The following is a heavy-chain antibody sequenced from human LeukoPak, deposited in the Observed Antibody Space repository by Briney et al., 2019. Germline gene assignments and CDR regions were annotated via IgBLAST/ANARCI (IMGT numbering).Heavy chain of an antibody. D-gene: IGHD5-18*01. CDR2: ISSSSSYI. J-gene: IGHJ4*02. CDR1: GFTFSSYS. Sequence: GGSLRLSCAASGFTFSSYSMNWVRLAPGKGLEWVSFISSSSSYIYYADSVKGRFTISRDNAKNSLYLHMNGLRAEDTAVYYCARGEDTAMVTGGLDYWGQGTLVTVSS. CDR3: ARGEDTAMVTGGLDY. V-gene: IGHV3-21*01.